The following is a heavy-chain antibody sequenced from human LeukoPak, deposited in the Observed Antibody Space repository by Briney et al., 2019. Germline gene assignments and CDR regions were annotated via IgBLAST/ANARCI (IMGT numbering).Heavy chain of an antibody. D-gene: IGHD2-2*02. CDR3: ARGPWAIRRSGEYFQH. Sequence: PGGSLRLSCAASGFTFSSYSMNWVRQAPGKGLEWVSSISSSSSYIYYADSVKGRFTISRDNAKNSLYLQVNSLRAEDTAVYYCARGPWAIRRSGEYFQHWGQGTLVTVSS. J-gene: IGHJ1*01. CDR1: GFTFSSYS. CDR2: ISSSSSYI. V-gene: IGHV3-21*01.